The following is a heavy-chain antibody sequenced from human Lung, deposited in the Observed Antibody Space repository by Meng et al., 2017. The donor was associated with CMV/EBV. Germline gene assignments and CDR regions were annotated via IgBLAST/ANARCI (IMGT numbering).Heavy chain of an antibody. CDR1: GFTFSDYY. D-gene: IGHD3-9*01. CDR3: AREAATVSYR. CDR2: ISSSGRTA. V-gene: IGHV3-11*01. J-gene: IGHJ1*01. Sequence: GESLKISCTVSGFTFSDYYMNWIRQAPGKGLQWVSYISSSGRTANYADSVKGRFTISRDNAKNSLFRQMNSLSAEDTAVYYCAREAATVSYRWGQGTLVTVSS.